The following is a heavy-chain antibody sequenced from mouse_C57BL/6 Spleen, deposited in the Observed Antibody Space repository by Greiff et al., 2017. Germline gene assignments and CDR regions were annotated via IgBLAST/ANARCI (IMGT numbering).Heavy chain of an antibody. CDR2: INPGSGGT. J-gene: IGHJ2*01. CDR1: GYAFTNYL. Sequence: QVQLKQSGAELVRPGTSVKVSCKASGYAFTNYLIEWVKQRPGQGLEWIGVINPGSGGTNYNEKFKGKATLTADKSSSTADMQLSSLTSEDSAVYFCARGRDSSGLDYWGQGTTLTFSS. CDR3: ARGRDSSGLDY. V-gene: IGHV1-54*01. D-gene: IGHD3-2*02.